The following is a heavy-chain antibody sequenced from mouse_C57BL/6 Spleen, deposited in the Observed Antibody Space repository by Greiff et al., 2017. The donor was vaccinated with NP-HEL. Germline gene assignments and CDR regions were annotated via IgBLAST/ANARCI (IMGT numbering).Heavy chain of an antibody. D-gene: IGHD2-4*01. CDR3: ARSHYDEAMDY. CDR2: IRNKANGYTT. Sequence: DVKLVESGGGLVQPGGSLSLSCAASGFTFTDYYMSWVRQPPGKALEWLGFIRNKANGYTTEYSASVKGRFTISRDNSQSILYLQMNALRAEDSATYYCARSHYDEAMDYWGQGTSVTVSS. V-gene: IGHV7-3*01. CDR1: GFTFTDYY. J-gene: IGHJ4*01.